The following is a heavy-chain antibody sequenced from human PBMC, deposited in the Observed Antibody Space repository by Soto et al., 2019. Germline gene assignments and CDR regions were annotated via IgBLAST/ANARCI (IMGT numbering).Heavy chain of an antibody. D-gene: IGHD3-10*01. CDR1: GFSHSHYW. CDR2: ISPDGRTT. CDR3: ADSWLPTSY. V-gene: IGHV3-74*01. J-gene: IGHJ4*02. Sequence: GGSRRLSCAASGFSHSHYWMHRVRQAPGKGMVWVSRISPDGRTTTYADSVKGRFTISRDNAKSTLYLQMNSLTVEDGAVYYCADSWLPTSYWGPGTLVTVSS.